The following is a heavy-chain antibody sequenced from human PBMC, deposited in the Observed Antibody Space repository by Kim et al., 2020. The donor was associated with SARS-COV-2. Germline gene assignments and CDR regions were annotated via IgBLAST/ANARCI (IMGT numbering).Heavy chain of an antibody. CDR1: GFTFSSYE. V-gene: IGHV3-48*03. Sequence: GGSLRLSCAASGFTFSSYEMNWVRQAPGKGLEWVSYISSSGSTIYYADSVKGRFTISRDNAKNSLYLQMNSLRAEDTAVYYCARDQDTAMVRAHYGMNVWGQGTTVTVSS. D-gene: IGHD5-18*01. CDR2: ISSSGSTI. CDR3: ARDQDTAMVRAHYGMNV. J-gene: IGHJ6*02.